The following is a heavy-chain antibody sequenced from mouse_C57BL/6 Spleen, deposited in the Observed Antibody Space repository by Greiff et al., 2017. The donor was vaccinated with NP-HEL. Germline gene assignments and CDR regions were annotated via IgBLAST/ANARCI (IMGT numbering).Heavy chain of an antibody. D-gene: IGHD1-1*01. Sequence: QVQLQQPGAELVRPGSSVKLSCKASGYTFTSYWMHWVKQRPIQGLEWIGNIDPSDSETHYNQKFKDKATLTVDKSSSTAYMQLSSLTSEDSAVYYCAREEITTVVGRCAYWGQGTLVTVSA. J-gene: IGHJ3*01. V-gene: IGHV1-52*01. CDR1: GYTFTSYW. CDR3: AREEITTVVGRCAY. CDR2: IDPSDSET.